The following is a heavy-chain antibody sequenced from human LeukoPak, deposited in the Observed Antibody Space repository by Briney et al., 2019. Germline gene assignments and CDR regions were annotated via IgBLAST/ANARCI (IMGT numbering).Heavy chain of an antibody. Sequence: GASVKVSCKASGGTFSSYAISWVRQAPGQGLEWMGRIIPIFGTANYAQKFQGRVTITTDESTSTAYMELSSLRSEDTAVYYCATSRISPEGYFDLWGRGTLVTVSS. D-gene: IGHD2-15*01. CDR3: ATSRISPEGYFDL. V-gene: IGHV1-69*05. CDR1: GGTFSSYA. J-gene: IGHJ2*01. CDR2: IIPIFGTA.